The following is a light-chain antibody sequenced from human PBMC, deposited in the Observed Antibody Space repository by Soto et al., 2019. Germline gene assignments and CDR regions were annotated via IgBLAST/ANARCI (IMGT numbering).Light chain of an antibody. J-gene: IGKJ1*01. V-gene: IGKV3-15*01. Sequence: EIVMTQSPATLSVSPGEGATLSCRASQSVGRKLVWYQQKAGQAPRTLIFDESTRATGIPARFSGSGSETELNLTISRLQSEDFAVYYCQKYNNWPRTCGQGTKVDIK. CDR1: QSVGRK. CDR2: DES. CDR3: QKYNNWPRT.